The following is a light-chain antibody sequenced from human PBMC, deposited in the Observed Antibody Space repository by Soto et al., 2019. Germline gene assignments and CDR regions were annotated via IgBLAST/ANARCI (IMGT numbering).Light chain of an antibody. V-gene: IGKV1-9*01. J-gene: IGKJ5*01. CDR2: AAS. CDR3: QQLNSYPIT. Sequence: DIQLTQSPSFLSASVGDRVTITCRASQGIRSYLAWYQQKPGKAPKLLIYAASTLQSGVPSRFSGSGSGTEFTLTTSSLQPEDFATYYCQQLNSYPITSGQGTRLEIK. CDR1: QGIRSY.